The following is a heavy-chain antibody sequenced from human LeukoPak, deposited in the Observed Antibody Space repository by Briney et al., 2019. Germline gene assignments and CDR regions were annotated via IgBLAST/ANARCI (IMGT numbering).Heavy chain of an antibody. CDR1: GGPISGSRT. CDR2: VHYDGRT. Sequence: SETLSLTCTVSGGPISGSRTWGWVRQPPGKGLEWIGNVHYDGRTASNPSLKSRVTLSLDTSTNQFYLKVNSVTATDTALYYCARVVTAAGLDLWGQGILVTISS. J-gene: IGHJ5*02. D-gene: IGHD6-25*01. V-gene: IGHV4-39*07. CDR3: ARVVTAAGLDL.